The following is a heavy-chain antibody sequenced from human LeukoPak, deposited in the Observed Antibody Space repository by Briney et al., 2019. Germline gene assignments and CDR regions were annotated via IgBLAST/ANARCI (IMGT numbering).Heavy chain of an antibody. CDR2: ISSSGSTI. Sequence: GGSLRLSCAASGFTFSDYYMSWIRPAPGKGLEWVSYISSSGSTIYYADSVKGRFTISRDNAKNSLYLQMNSLRAEDTAVYYCARDRYYDSSGLDAFDIWGQGTMVTVSS. CDR1: GFTFSDYY. V-gene: IGHV3-11*01. CDR3: ARDRYYDSSGLDAFDI. D-gene: IGHD3-22*01. J-gene: IGHJ3*02.